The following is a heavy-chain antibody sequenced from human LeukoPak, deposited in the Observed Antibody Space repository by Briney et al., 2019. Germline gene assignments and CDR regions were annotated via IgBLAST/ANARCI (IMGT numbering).Heavy chain of an antibody. V-gene: IGHV1-69*05. CDR1: GGTFSSYA. CDR2: IIPIFGTA. CDR3: ARDRMGGSGSYHDAFDI. Sequence: SVKVSCKASGGTFSSYAISWVRQAPGQGLEWMGGIIPIFGTANYAQKFQGRVTITTDESTSTAYMELSSLRSEDTAVYYCARDRMGGSGSYHDAFDIWGQGTMVTVSS. D-gene: IGHD3-10*01. J-gene: IGHJ3*02.